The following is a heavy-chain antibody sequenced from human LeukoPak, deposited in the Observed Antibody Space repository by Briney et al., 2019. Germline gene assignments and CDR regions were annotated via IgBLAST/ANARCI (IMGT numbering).Heavy chain of an antibody. CDR1: GFTFSSYA. CDR2: ISYDGSNK. D-gene: IGHD6-19*01. J-gene: IGHJ6*02. V-gene: IGHV3-30*04. Sequence: GRSLRLSCAASGFTFSSYAMHWVRQAPGKGLEWVAVISYDGSNKYYADSVKGRFTISRDNAKNSLYLQMNSLRAEDTALYYCAKDRARHLPGIAVGFEEDYYGMDVWGQGTTVTVSS. CDR3: AKDRARHLPGIAVGFEEDYYGMDV.